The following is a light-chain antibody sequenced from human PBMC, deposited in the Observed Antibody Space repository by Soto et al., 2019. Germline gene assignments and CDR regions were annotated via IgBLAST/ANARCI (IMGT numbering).Light chain of an antibody. CDR3: QNYDSAPIT. Sequence: EIQMNQSPASLSASVGDRVSITCRASQGISNYLAWYQQKPGKAPKVLIYAASTLQPGVPSRFSGSGSGTYFTLTINSLHPDDIATYFCQNYDSAPITFGQGTLLEIK. CDR1: QGISNY. CDR2: AAS. J-gene: IGKJ5*01. V-gene: IGKV1-27*01.